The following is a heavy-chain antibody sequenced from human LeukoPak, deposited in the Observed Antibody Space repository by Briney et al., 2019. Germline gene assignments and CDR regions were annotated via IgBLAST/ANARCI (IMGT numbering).Heavy chain of an antibody. CDR3: ARAISSWSKAAFDI. CDR2: IYHSGST. D-gene: IGHD6-13*01. J-gene: IGHJ3*02. Sequence: SQTLSLTCAVSGGSISSGGYSWSWIRQPPGKGLEWIGYIYHSGSTYYNPSLKGRVTISVDRSKNQFSLKLSSVTAADTAVYYCARAISSWSKAAFDIWGQGTMVTVSS. CDR1: GGSISSGGYS. V-gene: IGHV4-30-2*01.